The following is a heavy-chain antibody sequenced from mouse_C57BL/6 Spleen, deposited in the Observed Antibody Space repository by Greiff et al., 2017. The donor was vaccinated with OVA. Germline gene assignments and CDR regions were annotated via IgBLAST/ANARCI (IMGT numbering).Heavy chain of an antibody. J-gene: IGHJ2*01. CDR3: ARGMGYSSYFDY. V-gene: IGHV1-63*01. CDR2: IYPGGGYT. Sequence: QVQLQQSGAELVRPGTSVKMSCKASGYTFTNYWIGWAKQRPGHGLEWIGDIYPGGGYTNYNEQFKGKATLTADKSSSTAYMQFSSLTSEDSAIYYCARGMGYSSYFDYWGQGTTLTVSS. CDR1: GYTFTNYW. D-gene: IGHD2-14*01.